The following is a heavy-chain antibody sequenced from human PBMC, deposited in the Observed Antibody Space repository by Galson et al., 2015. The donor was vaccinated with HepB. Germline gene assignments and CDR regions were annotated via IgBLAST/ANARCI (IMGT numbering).Heavy chain of an antibody. V-gene: IGHV3-74*01. CDR2: IQRDGVTT. D-gene: IGHD3-10*01. Sequence: SLRLSCAVSGFTFSDYAMHWVRQVPGKGLLWVSRIQRDGVTTKYTDTVRGRFATSRDNAKNTLYLQMTSLRAEDTAVYYCTRGLHGSGSFSDWGQGTLVTVSS. J-gene: IGHJ1*01. CDR1: GFTFSDYA. CDR3: TRGLHGSGSFSD.